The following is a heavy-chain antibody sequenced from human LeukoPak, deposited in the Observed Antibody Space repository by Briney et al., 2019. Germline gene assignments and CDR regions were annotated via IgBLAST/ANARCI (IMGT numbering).Heavy chain of an antibody. J-gene: IGHJ3*02. CDR3: ARVRGYYYGSGSYYNRDAFDI. V-gene: IGHV4-34*01. CDR2: INHSGST. D-gene: IGHD3-10*01. CDR1: GGSFSGYY. Sequence: PSETLSLTCAVYGGSFSGYYWSWIRQPPGKGLEWIGEINHSGSTNYNPSLKSRVTISVDTSKNQFSLKLSSVTAADTAVYYCARVRGYYYGSGSYYNRDAFDIWGQGTMVTVSS.